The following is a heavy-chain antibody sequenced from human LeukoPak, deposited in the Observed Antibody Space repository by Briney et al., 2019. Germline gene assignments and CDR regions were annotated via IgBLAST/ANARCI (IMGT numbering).Heavy chain of an antibody. V-gene: IGHV3-23*01. CDR1: GFSFSTYD. D-gene: IGHD3-10*01. CDR2: ISGRDLTT. J-gene: IGHJ4*02. CDR3: AKDCGELFYRPFDY. Sequence: GGSLRLSCAASGFSFSTYDMNWVRQAPGKGLEWISTISGRDLTTHYADSVKGRFTISRDDSKNTLYSQMNSLSADDTAIYYCAKDCGELFYRPFDYWGQGTLVTVSS.